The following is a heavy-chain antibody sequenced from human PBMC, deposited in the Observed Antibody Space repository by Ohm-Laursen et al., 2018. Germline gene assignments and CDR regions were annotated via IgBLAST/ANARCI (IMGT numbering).Heavy chain of an antibody. V-gene: IGHV3-9*01. D-gene: IGHD3-22*01. CDR1: GFTFDDYA. J-gene: IGHJ4*02. Sequence: SLRLSCAAAGFTFDDYAMHWVRQAPGKGLEWVSGISWNSGSIGYADSVKGRFTISRDNAKNSLYLQMNSLRAEDTALYYCAKGGPTYYYDSSGLCDYWGQGTLVTVSS. CDR3: AKGGPTYYYDSSGLCDY. CDR2: ISWNSGSI.